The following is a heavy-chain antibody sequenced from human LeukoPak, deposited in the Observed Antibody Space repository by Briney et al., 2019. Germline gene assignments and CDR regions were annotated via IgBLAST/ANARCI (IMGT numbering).Heavy chain of an antibody. V-gene: IGHV1-69*13. Sequence: ASVKVSCKASGRTFSTYAISSVGQAPGQGLEWMGGIIPVFGTANYAQKFHGRVTITAAASTSPAYLELSSLRSEDTAVFYCARDRVVGLGIDNAFDIWGHGTMVAVSS. J-gene: IGHJ3*02. CDR3: ARDRVVGLGIDNAFDI. CDR2: IIPVFGTA. CDR1: GRTFSTYA. D-gene: IGHD2-15*01.